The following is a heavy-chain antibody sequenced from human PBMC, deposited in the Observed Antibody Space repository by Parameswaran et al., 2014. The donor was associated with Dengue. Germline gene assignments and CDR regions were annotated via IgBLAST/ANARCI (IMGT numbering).Heavy chain of an antibody. D-gene: IGHD2-2*01. V-gene: IGHV1-24*01. CDR2: FDPEDGET. CDR3: ATELVVVVPAAQAPFQH. J-gene: IGHJ1*01. Sequence: WVRQAPGQGLEWMGGFDPEDGETIYAQKFQGRVTMTEDTSTDTAYMELSSLRSEDTAVYYCATELVVVVPAAQAPFQHWGQGTLVTVSS.